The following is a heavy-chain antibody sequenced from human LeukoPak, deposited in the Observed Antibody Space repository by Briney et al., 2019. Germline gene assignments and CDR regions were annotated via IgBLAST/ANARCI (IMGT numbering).Heavy chain of an antibody. D-gene: IGHD2-2*01. CDR2: ISGIGANT. Sequence: GGSLRLSCEASGFTFSSYAMSWVRQAPGKGLEWVSGISGIGANTYYADSVRGRFTISRDNSKNTLYLQMNSLRAEDAAVYYCARVGSSTSCYGSCYYYYGMDVWGQGTTVTVSS. CDR3: ARVGSSTSCYGSCYYYYGMDV. V-gene: IGHV3-23*01. J-gene: IGHJ6*02. CDR1: GFTFSSYA.